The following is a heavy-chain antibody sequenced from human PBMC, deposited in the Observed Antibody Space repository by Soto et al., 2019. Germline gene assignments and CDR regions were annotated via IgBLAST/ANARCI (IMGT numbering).Heavy chain of an antibody. Sequence: SETLCLTCTVSGGSISSGGYYWSWIRKHPGKGLEWIGYIYYSGSTYYNPSLKSRVAISVDTSKNQFSLKLSSVTAADTAVYYCARDGGYDSYYYMDVWGKGTTVTVSS. V-gene: IGHV4-31*03. J-gene: IGHJ6*03. D-gene: IGHD2-15*01. CDR2: IYYSGST. CDR3: ARDGGYDSYYYMDV. CDR1: GGSISSGGYY.